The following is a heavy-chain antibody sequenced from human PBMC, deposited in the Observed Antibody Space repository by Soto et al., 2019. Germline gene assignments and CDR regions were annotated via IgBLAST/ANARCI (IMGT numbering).Heavy chain of an antibody. D-gene: IGHD2-8*01. CDR2: MSHDGSKT. CDR3: ASGQCGTNCYIFES. Sequence: PXGSLRLCCAASGFTFSSYGFHWVRQAPGKGLDWVTLMSHDGSKTFYADSVKGRFTISRDNSKNTLYLQMNSLKAEDTAVYYCASGQCGTNCYIFESWGQGTLATVSS. J-gene: IGHJ4*02. CDR1: GFTFSSYG. V-gene: IGHV3-30*03.